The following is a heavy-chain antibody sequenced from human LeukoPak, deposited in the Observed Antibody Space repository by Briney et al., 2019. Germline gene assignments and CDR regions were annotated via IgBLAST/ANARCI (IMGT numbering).Heavy chain of an antibody. V-gene: IGHV3-23*01. CDR2: ISGSGGST. J-gene: IGHJ4*02. CDR1: GFTFSSYA. D-gene: IGHD3-10*01. CDR3: AKGLLWFGESTYYLDY. Sequence: GGSLRLSCAASGFTFSSYAMSWVRQAPGKGLEWVSAISGSGGSTYYADSVKGRFTISRDNSKNTLYLQMNSLRAEDTAVYYCAKGLLWFGESTYYLDYWGQGALVTVSS.